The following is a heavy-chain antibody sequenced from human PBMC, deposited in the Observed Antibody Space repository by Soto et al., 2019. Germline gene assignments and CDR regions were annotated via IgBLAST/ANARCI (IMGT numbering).Heavy chain of an antibody. Sequence: GVSVKVSCKASGCTFSSYSISWVRQAPGQGLEWMGGIIPIFGTANYAQKFQGRVTITADESTSTAYMELSSLRSEDTAVYYCASSSSWQSLHLNWFDPWGQGTLVTVSS. CDR1: GCTFSSYS. D-gene: IGHD6-13*01. CDR3: ASSSSWQSLHLNWFDP. CDR2: IIPIFGTA. V-gene: IGHV1-69*13. J-gene: IGHJ5*02.